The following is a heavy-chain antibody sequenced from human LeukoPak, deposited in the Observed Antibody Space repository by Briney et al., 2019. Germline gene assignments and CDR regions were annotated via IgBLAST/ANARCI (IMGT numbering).Heavy chain of an antibody. V-gene: IGHV4-59*08. J-gene: IGHJ4*02. CDR2: IYYSGST. D-gene: IGHD6-13*01. CDR1: GGSISSYY. CDR3: ATSSIAAAGINY. Sequence: SETLSLTCTVSGGSISSYYWSWIRQPPGKGLEWIGYIYYSGSTNYNPSLKSRVTISVDTSKNQFSLKPSSVTAADTAVYYCATSSIAAAGINYWGQGTLVTVSS.